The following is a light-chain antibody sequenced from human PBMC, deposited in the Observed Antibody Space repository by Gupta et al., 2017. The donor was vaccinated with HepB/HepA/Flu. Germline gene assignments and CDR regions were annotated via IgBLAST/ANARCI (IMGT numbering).Light chain of an antibody. J-gene: IGKJ4*01. Sequence: DIKMTQSPSSMSASVGDRVTITCRASQRINTWLAWYQQKPGKAPKLLIHAASRVQGGVPSRFSGSGSGTDFTLTISSLQPEDFATYYCQQSDRFPITFGGGTKVEIK. CDR1: QRINTW. V-gene: IGKV1D-12*01. CDR2: AAS. CDR3: QQSDRFPIT.